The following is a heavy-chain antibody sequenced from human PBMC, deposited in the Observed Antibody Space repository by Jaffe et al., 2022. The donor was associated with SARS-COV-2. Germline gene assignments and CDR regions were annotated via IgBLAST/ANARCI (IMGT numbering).Heavy chain of an antibody. V-gene: IGHV3-48*02. CDR2: ITHSVQTT. CDR3: ARDSGIAYDMDV. Sequence: EVQLVESGGGLVQPGGSLRLSCAASGFTFSTYSMNWVRQAPGKGLEWVSHITHSVQTTYYADSVRGRFTISRDNAKSSLFLQMNSLRDEDTAVYFCARDSGIAYDMDVWGQGTTVTVSS. CDR1: GFTFSTYS. J-gene: IGHJ6*02. D-gene: IGHD6-13*01.